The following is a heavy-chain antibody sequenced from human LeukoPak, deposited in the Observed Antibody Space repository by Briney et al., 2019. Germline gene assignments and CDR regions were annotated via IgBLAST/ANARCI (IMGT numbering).Heavy chain of an antibody. CDR3: ATEEKRIAAAGIGGY. CDR1: GYTLTELS. Sequence: ASVKVSCKVSGYTLTELSMHWVRQAPGKGLERMGGFDPEDGETIYAQKFQGRVTMTEDTSADAAYMELSSLRSEDTAVYYCATEEKRIAAAGIGGYWGQGTLVTVSS. V-gene: IGHV1-24*01. D-gene: IGHD6-13*01. J-gene: IGHJ4*02. CDR2: FDPEDGET.